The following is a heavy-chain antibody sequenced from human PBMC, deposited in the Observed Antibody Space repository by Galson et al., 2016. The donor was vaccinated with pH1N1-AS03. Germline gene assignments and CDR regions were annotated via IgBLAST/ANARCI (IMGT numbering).Heavy chain of an antibody. V-gene: IGHV3-21*03. CDR2: ISRSSTYI. J-gene: IGHJ4*02. D-gene: IGHD2-2*01. CDR3: ARTFPGRVVVVAAAMQEGPDY. Sequence: LRLSCAASGFTFSGYSMNWFRQAPGKGLEWVSSISRSSTYIYYADSVKGRFTISRDNAKNSLFLQMHSLRAEDTAVYYCARTFPGRVVVVAAAMQEGPDYWGRGAMVTVSS. CDR1: GFTFSGYS.